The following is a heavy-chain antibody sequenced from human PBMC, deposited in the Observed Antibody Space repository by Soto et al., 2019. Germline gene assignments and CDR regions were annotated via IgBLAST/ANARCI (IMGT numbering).Heavy chain of an antibody. D-gene: IGHD2-15*01. V-gene: IGHV3-21*01. CDR1: GFTFSSYS. J-gene: IGHJ3*02. CDR2: ISSSSSYI. CDR3: ARGYCSGGSCYSESDAFDI. Sequence: GGSLRLSCAASGFTFSSYSMNWVRQAPGKGLEWVSSISSSSSYIYYADSVKGRFTISRDNAKNSLYLQMNSLRAEDTAVYYCARGYCSGGSCYSESDAFDIWGQGTMVTVS.